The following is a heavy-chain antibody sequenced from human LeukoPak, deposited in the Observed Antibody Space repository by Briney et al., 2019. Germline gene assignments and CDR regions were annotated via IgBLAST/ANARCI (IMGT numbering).Heavy chain of an antibody. CDR2: IYYSGST. V-gene: IGHV4-59*01. CDR1: GGSISSYY. CDR3: ARNKYYYGSGSYYNPTRYFDY. Sequence: SQTLSLTCTVSGGSISSYYWSWIRQPPGKGLEWIGYIYYSGSTNYNPSLKSRVTISVDTSKNQFSLKLSSVTAADTAVYYCARNKYYYGSGSYYNPTRYFDYWGQGTLVTVSS. D-gene: IGHD3-10*01. J-gene: IGHJ4*02.